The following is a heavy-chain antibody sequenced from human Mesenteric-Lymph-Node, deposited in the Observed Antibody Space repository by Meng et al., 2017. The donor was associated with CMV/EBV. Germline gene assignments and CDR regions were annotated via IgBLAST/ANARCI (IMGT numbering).Heavy chain of an antibody. Sequence: SVKVSCKASGGTFSRYGISWVRQAPGQGLEWMGRIIPILGIANYAQKFQGRVTITADKSTSTAYMELSSLRSEDTAVYYCARVMATYSSSSSGFDYWGQGTLVTVSS. CDR1: GGTFSRYG. J-gene: IGHJ4*02. CDR3: ARVMATYSSSSSGFDY. V-gene: IGHV1-69*04. CDR2: IIPILGIA. D-gene: IGHD6-6*01.